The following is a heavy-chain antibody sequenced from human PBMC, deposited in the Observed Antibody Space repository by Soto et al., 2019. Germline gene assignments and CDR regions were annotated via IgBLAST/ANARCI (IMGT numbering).Heavy chain of an antibody. CDR2: IYYSGST. CDR1: GGSISSYY. D-gene: IGHD6-19*01. CDR3: ARSQSSGWPFDY. J-gene: IGHJ4*02. V-gene: IGHV4-59*08. Sequence: QVQLQESGPGLVKPSETLSLTCTVSGGSISSYYWSWIRQPPGKGLEGIGYIYYSGSTNYNPSLKSRVTISVDTSKNQFSLKLSSVTAADTAVYYCARSQSSGWPFDYWGQGTLVTVSS.